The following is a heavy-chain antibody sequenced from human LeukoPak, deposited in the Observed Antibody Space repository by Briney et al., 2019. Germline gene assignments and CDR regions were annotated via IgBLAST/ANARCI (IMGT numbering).Heavy chain of an antibody. CDR3: ARDIST. CDR1: GGSFSGYY. Sequence: SETLSLTCAVYGGSFSGYYWSWIRQPPGKGLEWIGAINHSGSTNYNPSLKSRVTISVDTSKNQFSLKLSSATAADTAVYYCARDISTWGQGTLVTVSS. D-gene: IGHD3-9*01. V-gene: IGHV4-34*01. J-gene: IGHJ5*02. CDR2: INHSGST.